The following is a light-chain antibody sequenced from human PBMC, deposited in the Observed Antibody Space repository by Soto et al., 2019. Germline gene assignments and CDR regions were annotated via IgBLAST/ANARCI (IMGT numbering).Light chain of an antibody. CDR3: QQYFSSPYT. CDR1: QSVLYTSNSENY. V-gene: IGKV4-1*01. J-gene: IGKJ2*01. CDR2: WAS. Sequence: DIVMTQSPDSLAVSLGERATINCKSSQSVLYTSNSENYLAWYQQKPGQPPQLLIYWASNRESGVPDRFSGSGSGTDFTLTISSLQAEDVAVYYCQQYFSSPYTFGQGTKLEIK.